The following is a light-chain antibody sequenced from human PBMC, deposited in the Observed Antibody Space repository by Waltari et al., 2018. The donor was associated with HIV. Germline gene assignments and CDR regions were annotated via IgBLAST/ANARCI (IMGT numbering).Light chain of an antibody. V-gene: IGLV2-11*01. J-gene: IGLJ1*01. Sequence: QSALTQPRSVSGSPGQSVTISCTGTSSDIGYFDYVSWYQQYPGKAPQVIIYEVNQRPSGVPDRFTGSKSGITASLTISGLQGEDEADYYCCSYAGAYTYVVGTGTKVNVL. CDR3: CSYAGAYTYV. CDR2: EVN. CDR1: SSDIGYFDY.